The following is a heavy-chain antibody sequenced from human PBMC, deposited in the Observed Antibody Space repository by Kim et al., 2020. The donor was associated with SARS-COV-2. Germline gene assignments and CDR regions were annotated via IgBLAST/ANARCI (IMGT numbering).Heavy chain of an antibody. J-gene: IGHJ4*02. CDR2: RRT. V-gene: IGHV3-74*01. CDR3: ARGPQGTYDY. Sequence: RRTSYADSVRGRFTISRDNAKNTLDLQMNSLRVEDTAVYYCARGPQGTYDYWGQGTLVTVSS.